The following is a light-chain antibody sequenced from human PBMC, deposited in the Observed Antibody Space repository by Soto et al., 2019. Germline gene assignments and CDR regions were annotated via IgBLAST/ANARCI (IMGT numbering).Light chain of an antibody. CDR2: DVS. CDR3: SSYTSSSTRVV. J-gene: IGLJ2*01. V-gene: IGLV2-14*03. CDR1: SSDVGGYNY. Sequence: QAVVTQPASVSGSPGQSITISCTGTSSDVGGYNYVSWYQQHPGKAPKLIIYDVSNRPSGVSNRFSGSKSGNTASLTISGLQAEDEADYYCSSYTSSSTRVVFGGGTKVTVL.